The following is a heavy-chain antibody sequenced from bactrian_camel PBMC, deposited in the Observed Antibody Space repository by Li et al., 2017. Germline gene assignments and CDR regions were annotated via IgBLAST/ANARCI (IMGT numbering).Heavy chain of an antibody. CDR3: ANVIDGGDWFDRLDPENFGY. CDR1: GYTFNTY. D-gene: IGHD1*01. J-gene: IGHJ4*01. V-gene: IGHV3S67*01. Sequence: DVQLVESGGGSVQAGGSVRLSCAASGYTFNTYSWFRQAPGQEREGVAALDKSGSPTYTYAVAGRFTISKDNVKNTLYLQMDNLKPEDTAMYYCANVIDGGDWFDRLDPENFGYWCQGTQVTVS. CDR2: LDKSGSP.